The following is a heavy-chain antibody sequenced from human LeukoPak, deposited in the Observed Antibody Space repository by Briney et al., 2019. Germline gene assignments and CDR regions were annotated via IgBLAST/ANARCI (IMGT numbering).Heavy chain of an antibody. J-gene: IGHJ4*02. Sequence: GGSLRLSCAASGFTFSSYSMNWVRQAPGKGLEWVSYISSSSSTIYYADSVKGRFTISRDNAKNSLYLQMNSLRAEDTAVYYCAKDSDYGGNSGLFDYWGQGTLVTVSS. D-gene: IGHD4-23*01. CDR1: GFTFSSYS. CDR3: AKDSDYGGNSGLFDY. V-gene: IGHV3-48*01. CDR2: ISSSSSTI.